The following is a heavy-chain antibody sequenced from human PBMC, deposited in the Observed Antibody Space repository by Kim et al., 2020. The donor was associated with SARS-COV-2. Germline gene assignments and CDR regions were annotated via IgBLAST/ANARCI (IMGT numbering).Heavy chain of an antibody. D-gene: IGHD2-15*01. CDR2: INPNSGGT. CDR1: GYTFTGYY. Sequence: ASVKVSCKASGYTFTGYYMHWVRQAPGQGLEWMGWINPNSGGTNYAQKFQGRVTMTRDTSISTAYMELSRLRSDDTAVYYCARAGVVVAATLDYWGQGTLVTVSS. V-gene: IGHV1-2*02. CDR3: ARAGVVVAATLDY. J-gene: IGHJ4*02.